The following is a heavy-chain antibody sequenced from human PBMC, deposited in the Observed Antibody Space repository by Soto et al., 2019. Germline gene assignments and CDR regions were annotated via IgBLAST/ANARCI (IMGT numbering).Heavy chain of an antibody. V-gene: IGHV1-69*06. D-gene: IGHD3-22*01. CDR1: GGTFSSYA. J-gene: IGHJ4*02. CDR3: ARESGYYDSSGYYPLDY. Sequence: QVQLVQSGAEVKKPGSSVKVSCKASGGTFSSYAISWVRQAPGQGLEWMGGIIPIFGTANYAQKFQGRVTITADKSTSTAYMELSSLRSEDTAVYYCARESGYYDSSGYYPLDYWGQVTLVTVSS. CDR2: IIPIFGTA.